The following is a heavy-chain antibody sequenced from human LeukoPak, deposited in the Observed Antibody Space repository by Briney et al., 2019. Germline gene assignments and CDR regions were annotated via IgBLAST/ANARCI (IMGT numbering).Heavy chain of an antibody. CDR2: IWLDGRNK. Sequence: PGGSLRLSCVASGFTFSDYGMHWVRQAPGKGLEWVAVIWLDGRNKYYADSVKGRFTISRDNSENTLYLQMNSLRVEDTALFYCARAGGSRYGYAFDVWGQGTLVTVSS. CDR1: GFTFSDYG. CDR3: ARAGGSRYGYAFDV. J-gene: IGHJ3*01. D-gene: IGHD5-12*01. V-gene: IGHV3-33*01.